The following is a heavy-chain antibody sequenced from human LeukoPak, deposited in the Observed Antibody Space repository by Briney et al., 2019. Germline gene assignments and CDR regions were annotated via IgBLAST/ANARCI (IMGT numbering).Heavy chain of an antibody. Sequence: TGGSLRLSCAASGFTLSGSAMHWVRQASGKGLEWVGRIRSKAHSYATAYAASVKGRFTISRDDSKNTAYLQMNSLKTEDTAVYYCTRHGGRDYYDSSEDAFDIWGQGTMVIVSS. D-gene: IGHD3-22*01. CDR1: GFTLSGSA. V-gene: IGHV3-73*01. CDR3: TRHGGRDYYDSSEDAFDI. J-gene: IGHJ3*02. CDR2: IRSKAHSYAT.